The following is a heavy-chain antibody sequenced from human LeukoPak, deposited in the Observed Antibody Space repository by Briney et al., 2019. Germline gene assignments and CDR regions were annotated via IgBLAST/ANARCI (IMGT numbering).Heavy chain of an antibody. CDR1: GGSISSGGYY. D-gene: IGHD3-22*01. Sequence: SETLSLTCTVSGGSISSGGYYWSWIRQHPGTGLEWIGYIYYSGSTYYNPSLKSRVTISVDTSKNQFSLKLSSVTAADTAVYYCASTYYYDSSGYPFDYWGQGTLVTASS. J-gene: IGHJ4*02. V-gene: IGHV4-31*03. CDR2: IYYSGST. CDR3: ASTYYYDSSGYPFDY.